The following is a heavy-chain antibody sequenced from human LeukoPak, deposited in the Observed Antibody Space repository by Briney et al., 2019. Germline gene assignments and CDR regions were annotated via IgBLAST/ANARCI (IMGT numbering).Heavy chain of an antibody. Sequence: PGGCLRLSCAASGFTLSSYAMHWVRQAPGKGLEWVAVISYDGSNKYYADSVKGRFTISRDNSKNTLYLQMNSLRAEDTAVYYCARARDYYDSSGFDYWGQGTLVTVPS. CDR2: ISYDGSNK. CDR1: GFTLSSYA. CDR3: ARARDYYDSSGFDY. J-gene: IGHJ4*02. V-gene: IGHV3-30*04. D-gene: IGHD3-22*01.